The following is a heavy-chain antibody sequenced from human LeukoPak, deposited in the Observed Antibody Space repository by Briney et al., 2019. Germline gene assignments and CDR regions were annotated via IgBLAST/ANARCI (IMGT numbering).Heavy chain of an antibody. J-gene: IGHJ4*02. D-gene: IGHD3-16*02. CDR2: IKQDGSEK. V-gene: IGHV3-7*01. CDR3: ARPRSTLRLGELSLPYYFDY. CDR1: GFTVSSNY. Sequence: GGSLRLSCAASGFTVSSNYMSWVRQAPGKGLEWVANIKQDGSEKYYVDSVKGRFTISRDNAKNSLYLQMNSLRAEDTAVYYCARPRSTLRLGELSLPYYFDYWGQGTLVTVSS.